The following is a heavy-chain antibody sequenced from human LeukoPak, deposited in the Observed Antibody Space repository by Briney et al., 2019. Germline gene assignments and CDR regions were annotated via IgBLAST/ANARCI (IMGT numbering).Heavy chain of an antibody. Sequence: SETLSLTCTVSGGSISSYYWSWIRQPPGKGLEWIGYIYYSGSTNYNPSLKSRVTISVDTSKNQFSLKLSSVTAADTAVYYCAKEGRYNWNDVLLGNYFDYWGQGTLVTVSS. CDR2: IYYSGST. CDR3: AKEGRYNWNDVLLGNYFDY. J-gene: IGHJ4*02. D-gene: IGHD1-1*01. CDR1: GGSISSYY. V-gene: IGHV4-59*01.